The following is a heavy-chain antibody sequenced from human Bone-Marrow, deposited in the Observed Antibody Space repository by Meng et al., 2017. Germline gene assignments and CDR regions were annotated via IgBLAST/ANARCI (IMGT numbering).Heavy chain of an antibody. CDR1: GFTFSSYG. CDR3: ASTLSGIVGARGYFQH. V-gene: IGHV3-30*03. Sequence: QVQLVESGGGVVQPVRSLRLSCAASGFTFSSYGMHWVRQAPGKGLEWVAVISYDGSNKYYADSVKGRFTISRDNSKNTLYLQMNSLRAEDTAVYYCASTLSGIVGARGYFQHWGQGTLVTVSS. D-gene: IGHD1-26*01. CDR2: ISYDGSNK. J-gene: IGHJ1*01.